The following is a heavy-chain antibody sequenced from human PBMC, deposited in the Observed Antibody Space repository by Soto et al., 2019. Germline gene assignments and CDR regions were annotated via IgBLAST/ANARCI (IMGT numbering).Heavy chain of an antibody. V-gene: IGHV4-61*01. D-gene: IGHD6-13*01. CDR1: GGSVSSGTYY. CDR2: SYFTGAT. J-gene: IGHJ5*01. Sequence: QVHLQESGPGLVKPSETLSLTCTVSGGSVSSGTYYWSWIRQPPGKGLEWIGYSYFTGATNYNPSPQRRVATPLHPPTIQFSPSLRSLTAADTAVYYCARPRASSSWFDYWCQGTLATVSS. CDR3: ARPRASSSWFDY.